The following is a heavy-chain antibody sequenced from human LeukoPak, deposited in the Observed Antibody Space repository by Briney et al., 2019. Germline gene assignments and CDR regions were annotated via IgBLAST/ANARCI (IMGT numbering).Heavy chain of an antibody. CDR2: IKQDGDQK. D-gene: IGHD3-10*01. CDR3: ARFAKGYGSGDIDY. V-gene: IGHV3-7*01. J-gene: IGHJ4*02. Sequence: GGSLRLSCVASGFTFSRYWMSWVRQAPGKGLEWVANIKQDGDQKHYVGSVRGRFIISRDNAKNSLHLQMNSLRAEDTAVYYCARFAKGYGSGDIDYWGQGTLVTVSS. CDR1: GFTFSRYW.